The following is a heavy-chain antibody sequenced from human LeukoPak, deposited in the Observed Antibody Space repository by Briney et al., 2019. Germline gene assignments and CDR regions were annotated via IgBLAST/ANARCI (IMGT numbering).Heavy chain of an antibody. Sequence: GRSLRLSCAASGFTFSGYGMHWVRQAPGKGLEWVAIISYDGSNKYYADSVKGRVTISRDNPYNTLYLQMNSLRVEDTAVYYCAKDLECPLWGCGMDVWGQGTTVTVSS. CDR1: GFTFSGYG. D-gene: IGHD3-3*01. V-gene: IGHV3-30*18. CDR3: AKDLECPLWGCGMDV. J-gene: IGHJ6*02. CDR2: ISYDGSNK.